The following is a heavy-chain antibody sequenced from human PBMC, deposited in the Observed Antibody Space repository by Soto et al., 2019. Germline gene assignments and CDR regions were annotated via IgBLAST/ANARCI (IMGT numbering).Heavy chain of an antibody. CDR2: ISGSGDST. CDR3: AKAAVDIVVVPAAHDFDY. CDR1: GFTFSSYA. D-gene: IGHD2-2*01. V-gene: IGHV3-23*01. J-gene: IGHJ4*01. Sequence: WGSLRLSCAASGFTFSSYAMSWVCQPPGKALEWVSAISGSGDSTYYADSVKGRLTISRDISKNTLYLQMTSLRAEDTAVYYCAKAAVDIVVVPAAHDFDYWGHGALVTVSS.